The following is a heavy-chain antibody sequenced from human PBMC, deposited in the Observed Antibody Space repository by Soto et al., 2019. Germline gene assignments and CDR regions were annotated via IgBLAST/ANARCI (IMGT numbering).Heavy chain of an antibody. J-gene: IGHJ6*02. CDR2: IIPIFGTA. V-gene: IGHV1-69*13. Sequence: SVKVSCKASGGTFSSYAISWVRQAPGQGLEWMGGIIPIFGTANYAQKFQGRVTITADESTSTAYMELSSLRSEDTAVYYCATASGNYFGLENYGMDVWDQGTTVTVSS. CDR3: ATASGNYFGLENYGMDV. D-gene: IGHD1-26*01. CDR1: GGTFSSYA.